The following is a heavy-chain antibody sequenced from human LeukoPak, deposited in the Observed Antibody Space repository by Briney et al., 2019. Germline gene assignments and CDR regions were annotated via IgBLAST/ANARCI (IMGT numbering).Heavy chain of an antibody. J-gene: IGHJ3*02. CDR2: INPNSGGT. CDR1: GYTFTGYY. CDR3: GTAGTTGGYAFDI. V-gene: IGHV1-2*02. Sequence: GASVKVSCKASGYTFTGYYMHWVRQAPGQGLEWMGWINPNSGGTNYAQKFQGRVTMTRDTSISTAYMELSRLRSDDTAVYYCGTAGTTGGYAFDIWGQGTMVTVSS. D-gene: IGHD1-1*01.